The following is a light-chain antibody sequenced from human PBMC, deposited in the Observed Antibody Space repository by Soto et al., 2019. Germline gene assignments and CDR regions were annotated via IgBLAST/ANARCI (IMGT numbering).Light chain of an antibody. V-gene: IGLV1-44*01. Sequence: QSVLTQPPSAPGAPGQRVTISCSGSSSNIGSNTVNWYQQLPGTAPKLLIYNDNQRPSGVPDRFSGSKSGTSASLAISGLQSGDEADYACAAWDASLNGYVFGTGT. J-gene: IGLJ1*01. CDR1: SSNIGSNT. CDR3: AAWDASLNGYV. CDR2: NDN.